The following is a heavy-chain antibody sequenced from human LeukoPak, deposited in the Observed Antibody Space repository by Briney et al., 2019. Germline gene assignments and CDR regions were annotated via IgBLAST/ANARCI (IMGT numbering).Heavy chain of an antibody. J-gene: IGHJ6*03. CDR3: ARESQPVLRFLEWLFDYMDV. D-gene: IGHD3-3*01. CDR2: INPNSGGT. V-gene: IGHV1-2*02. CDR1: GYTFTGYY. Sequence: GASVKVSCKASGYTFTGYYMHWVRQAPGQGLEWMGWINPNSGGTNYAQKFQGRVTMTRDTSISTAYMELSRLRSDDTAVYYCARESQPVLRFLEWLFDYMDVWGKGTTVTVSS.